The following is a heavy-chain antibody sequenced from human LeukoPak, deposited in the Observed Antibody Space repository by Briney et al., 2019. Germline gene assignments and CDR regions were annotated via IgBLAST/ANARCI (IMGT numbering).Heavy chain of an antibody. J-gene: IGHJ6*03. Sequence: SVKVSCKASGGTFSSYAISWVRQAPGQGLEWMGGIIPIFGTANYAQKFQGRVTITADESTSTAYMELSSLRSEDTAVYYCARERGTLGGSGSYGYYYYMDVWGKGTTVTISS. D-gene: IGHD3-10*01. CDR2: IIPIFGTA. CDR1: GGTFSSYA. CDR3: ARERGTLGGSGSYGYYYYMDV. V-gene: IGHV1-69*13.